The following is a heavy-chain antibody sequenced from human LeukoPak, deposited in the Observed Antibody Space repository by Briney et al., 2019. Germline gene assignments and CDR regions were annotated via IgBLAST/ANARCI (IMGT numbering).Heavy chain of an antibody. CDR1: GFTFSSYW. CDR2: INSDGSST. J-gene: IGHJ4*02. V-gene: IGHV3-74*01. CDR3: ARDEGYDSSGYYYPAKYEY. Sequence: GGSLRLSCAASGFTFSSYWMHWVRQAPGKGLVWVSRINSDGSSTNYADSVKGRFTISGDNAKSTLFLQMNSLRAEDTAVYYCARDEGYDSSGYYYPAKYEYWGQGNLVTVSS. D-gene: IGHD3-22*01.